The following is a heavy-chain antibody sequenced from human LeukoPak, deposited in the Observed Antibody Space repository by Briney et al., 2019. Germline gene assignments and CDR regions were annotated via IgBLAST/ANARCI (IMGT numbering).Heavy chain of an antibody. D-gene: IGHD3-3*01. CDR1: GYTFTSNG. V-gene: IGHV1-18*01. CDR2: ISAYNGNT. Sequence: ASVKVSCKASGYTFTSNGISWVRQAPGQGLEWMGWISAYNGNTNYAQKLQGRVTMTTDTSTSTAYMELRSLRSDDTAVYYCARDRGYYDFWSGYPVGYFDYWGQGTLVTVSS. J-gene: IGHJ4*02. CDR3: ARDRGYYDFWSGYPVGYFDY.